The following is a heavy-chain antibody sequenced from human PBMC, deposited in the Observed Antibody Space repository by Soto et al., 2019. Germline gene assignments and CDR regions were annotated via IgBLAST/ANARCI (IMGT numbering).Heavy chain of an antibody. V-gene: IGHV1-18*04. CDR2: ISAYNGNT. Sequence: ASVKVSCKASGYTFTSYGISWVRQAPGQGLEWMGWISAYNGNTNYAQKLQGRVTMTTDTSTSTDYMELRSLRSDDTAVYYCARDLGYYDFWSGFGSDYGMDVWGQGTKVTVSS. CDR1: GYTFTSYG. CDR3: ARDLGYYDFWSGFGSDYGMDV. J-gene: IGHJ6*02. D-gene: IGHD3-3*01.